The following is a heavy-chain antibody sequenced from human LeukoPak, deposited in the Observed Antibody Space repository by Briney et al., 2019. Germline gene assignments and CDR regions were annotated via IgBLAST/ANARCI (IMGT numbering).Heavy chain of an antibody. D-gene: IGHD3-22*01. J-gene: IGHJ3*02. V-gene: IGHV4-39*07. CDR1: GGSISSSSYY. CDR2: IYYSGNT. CDR3: ARESYYDSSGYSHDAFDI. Sequence: SETLPLTCTVSGGSISSSSYYWAWIRQPPGKGLEWIGSIYYSGNTYYKSSLKSRVTIAVDTSKNQFSLKLNSVTAADTAVYYCARESYYDSSGYSHDAFDIWGQGTMVTVSS.